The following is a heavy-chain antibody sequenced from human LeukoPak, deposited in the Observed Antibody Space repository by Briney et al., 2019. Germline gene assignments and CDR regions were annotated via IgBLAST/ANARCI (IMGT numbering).Heavy chain of an antibody. D-gene: IGHD1-26*01. Sequence: LSLTCAVYGGSFSGYYWSWIRQAPGKGLEWVSYISSSGSTIYYADSVKGRFTISRDNAKNSLYLRMNSLRAEDTAVYYCASGGELYAFDIWGQGTMVTVSS. CDR2: ISSSGSTI. CDR1: GGSFSGYY. CDR3: ASGGELYAFDI. J-gene: IGHJ3*02. V-gene: IGHV3-11*04.